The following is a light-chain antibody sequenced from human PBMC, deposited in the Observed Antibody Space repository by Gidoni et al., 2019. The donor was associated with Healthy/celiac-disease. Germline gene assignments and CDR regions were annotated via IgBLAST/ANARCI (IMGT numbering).Light chain of an antibody. CDR3: QSYDSSLKV. CDR1: SSNIGAGYD. CDR2: GNS. J-gene: IGLJ3*02. Sequence: QSVLTQPPSVSGAPGQRGTISCTGSSSNIGAGYDVHWYQQLPGTAPKLLIYGNSNRPSGVPDRFSGSKSGTSASLAITGLQADDEADYYCQSYDSSLKVFGGGTKLTVL. V-gene: IGLV1-40*01.